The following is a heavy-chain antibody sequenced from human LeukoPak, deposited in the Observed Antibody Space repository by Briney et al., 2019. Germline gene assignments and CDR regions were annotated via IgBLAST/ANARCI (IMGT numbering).Heavy chain of an antibody. J-gene: IGHJ4*02. D-gene: IGHD5-12*01. CDR2: IKTDGSEK. CDR3: ARDGIVATGGFDY. CDR1: GFTLSSHW. V-gene: IGHV3-7*01. Sequence: PGGSLRLSCAASGFTLSSHWMSWVRQAPGKGLEWVANIKTDGSEKYYVDSVKGRFTISRDNAKNSLYLQMNSLRAEDTAVYYCARDGIVATGGFDYWGQGTLVTVSS.